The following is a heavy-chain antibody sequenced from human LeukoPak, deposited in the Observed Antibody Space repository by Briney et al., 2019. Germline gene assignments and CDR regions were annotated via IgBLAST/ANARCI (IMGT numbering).Heavy chain of an antibody. V-gene: IGHV3-21*01. J-gene: IGHJ6*04. CDR3: ARDRVTMVRGVPYYYYYGMDV. CDR1: GFTFSSYS. Sequence: GGSLRLSCAASGFTFSSYSMNWVRQAPGKELEWVSSISSSSSYIYYADSVKGRFTISRDNAKNSLYLQMNSLRAEDTAVYYCARDRVTMVRGVPYYYYYGMDVWGRGTTVTVSS. CDR2: ISSSSSYI. D-gene: IGHD3-10*01.